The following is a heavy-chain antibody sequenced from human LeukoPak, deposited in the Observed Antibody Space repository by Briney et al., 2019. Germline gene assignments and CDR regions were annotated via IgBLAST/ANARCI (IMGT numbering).Heavy chain of an antibody. Sequence: ASVKVSCKASGYTFTGYYMHWVRQAPGQGLEWMGWVNPNSIGTNYAQKFQGRVTMTRDTSISTAYMELSRLTSDDTAVYYCARGGGYCSGGSCYAASSDLDYWGQGTLVTVSS. D-gene: IGHD2-15*01. V-gene: IGHV1-2*02. J-gene: IGHJ4*02. CDR1: GYTFTGYY. CDR3: ARGGGYCSGGSCYAASSDLDY. CDR2: VNPNSIGT.